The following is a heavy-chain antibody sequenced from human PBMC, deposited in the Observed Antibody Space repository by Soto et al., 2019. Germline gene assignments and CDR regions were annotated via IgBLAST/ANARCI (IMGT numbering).Heavy chain of an antibody. V-gene: IGHV3-23*01. J-gene: IGHJ3*02. CDR1: GFTFSSYA. Sequence: GGSLRLSCAASGFTFSSYAMSWVRQAPGKGLEWVSAISGSGGSTYYADSVKGRFTISRDNSKNTLYLQMNSLRAEDTAVYYCAKNRAKGGWFGEFIVFDAFDIWGQGTMVTVSS. CDR2: ISGSGGST. CDR3: AKNRAKGGWFGEFIVFDAFDI. D-gene: IGHD3-10*01.